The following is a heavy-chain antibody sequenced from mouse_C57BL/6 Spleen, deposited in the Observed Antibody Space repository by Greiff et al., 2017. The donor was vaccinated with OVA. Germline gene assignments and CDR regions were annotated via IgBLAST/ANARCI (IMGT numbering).Heavy chain of an antibody. CDR1: GYTFTSYW. V-gene: IGHV1-64*01. CDR3: ARSGGLRQDFDD. CDR2: IHPNSGST. D-gene: IGHD2-4*01. Sequence: QVQLQQPGAELVKPGASVKLSCKASGYTFTSYWMHWVKQRPGQGLEWIGMIHPNSGSTNYNEKFKSKATLTVDKSSSTAYMQLSSLTSEDSAVYYCARSGGLRQDFDDWGQGTTLTVSS. J-gene: IGHJ2*01.